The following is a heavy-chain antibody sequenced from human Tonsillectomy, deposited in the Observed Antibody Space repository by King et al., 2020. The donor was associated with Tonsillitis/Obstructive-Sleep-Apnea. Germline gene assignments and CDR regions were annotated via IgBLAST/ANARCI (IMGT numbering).Heavy chain of an antibody. CDR3: AREVTGTEDAFDI. Sequence: VQLVESGGGVVQPGRSLRLSCAASGFIFSTYGMHWVRQAPGKGLEWMAVIWFDGSNKYYADSVKGRFTISRDNYKKMVFLQMNSLRIEDTAVYFCAREVTGTEDAFDIWGQGTMVTVSS. J-gene: IGHJ3*02. D-gene: IGHD1-7*01. CDR2: IWFDGSNK. V-gene: IGHV3-33*01. CDR1: GFIFSTYG.